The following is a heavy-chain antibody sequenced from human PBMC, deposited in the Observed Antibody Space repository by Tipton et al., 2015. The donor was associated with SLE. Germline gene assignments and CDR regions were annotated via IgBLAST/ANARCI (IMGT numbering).Heavy chain of an antibody. CDR2: IYYSGST. V-gene: IGHV4-61*01. D-gene: IGHD6-6*01. J-gene: IGHJ3*02. Sequence: TLSLTCTVSGGSISSSRYYWSWIRQPPGKGLEWIGYIYYSGSTNYNPSLKSRVTISVDTSKNQFSLKLSSVTAADTAVYYCARATEKLAARKAFDIWGQGTMVTVSS. CDR1: GGSISSSRYY. CDR3: ARATEKLAARKAFDI.